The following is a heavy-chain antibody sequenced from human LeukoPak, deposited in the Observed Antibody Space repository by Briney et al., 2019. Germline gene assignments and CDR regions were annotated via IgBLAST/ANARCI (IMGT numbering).Heavy chain of an antibody. Sequence: SETLSLTCTVSGGSISSYYWSWIRQPPGKGLEWIGYIYYSGSTNYNPSLKSRVTISVDTSKNQFSLKLSSVTAADTAVYYCASGLGGSYYFDYWGQGTLVTVSS. CDR3: ASGLGGSYYFDY. J-gene: IGHJ4*02. CDR1: GGSISSYY. D-gene: IGHD3-10*01. CDR2: IYYSGST. V-gene: IGHV4-59*08.